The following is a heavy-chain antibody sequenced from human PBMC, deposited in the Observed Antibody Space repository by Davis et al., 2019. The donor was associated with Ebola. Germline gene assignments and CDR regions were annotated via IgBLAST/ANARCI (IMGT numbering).Heavy chain of an antibody. Sequence: PGGSLRLSCAASGFIFSNYAMHWVRQAPGKGLEWVAVVSHSERERFYADSVKGRFTISRDNSENTLYLQMNSLTADDTSLYYCARAGFDEVLDYWGQGTPVTVSS. CDR1: GFIFSNYA. V-gene: IGHV3-30*04. J-gene: IGHJ4*02. CDR3: ARAGFDEVLDY. D-gene: IGHD3-3*01. CDR2: VSHSERER.